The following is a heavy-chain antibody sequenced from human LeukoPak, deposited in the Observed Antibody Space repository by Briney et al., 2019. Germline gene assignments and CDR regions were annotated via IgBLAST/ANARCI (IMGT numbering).Heavy chain of an antibody. J-gene: IGHJ5*02. Sequence: SETLSLTCTVSGGSISSSSYYWGWIRQPPGKGLEWIGSIYYSGSTYYNPSLKSRITISVDTSKNQFSLKLSSVTAADTAVYYCAREGVKAGYDPWGQGTLVTVSS. CDR2: IYYSGST. D-gene: IGHD3-10*01. CDR1: GGSISSSSYY. V-gene: IGHV4-39*02. CDR3: AREGVKAGYDP.